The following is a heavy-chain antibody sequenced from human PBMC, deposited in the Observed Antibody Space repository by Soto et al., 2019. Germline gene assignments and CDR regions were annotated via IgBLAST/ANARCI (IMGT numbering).Heavy chain of an antibody. J-gene: IGHJ4*02. D-gene: IGHD1-26*01. CDR1: RASIYTYS. CDR3: ATIVGANDY. V-gene: IGHV4-4*07. Sequence: ETLSLTCTVSRASIYTYSWTWIRQPAGKGLQWIGHIYSSGSANYSPSLKSRVSMSVDSSKNQISLKLTSVTAADTAVYYCATIVGANDYWGQGTLVTVSS. CDR2: IYSSGSA.